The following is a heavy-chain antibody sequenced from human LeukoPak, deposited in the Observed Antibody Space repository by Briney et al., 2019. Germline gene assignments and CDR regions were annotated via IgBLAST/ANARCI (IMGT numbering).Heavy chain of an antibody. J-gene: IGHJ3*02. V-gene: IGHV4-34*01. CDR3: AGMVPDAFDI. Sequence: SETLSLTCAVYGGSFSGYYWSWIRQPPGKGLEWIGEMNHSGSTNYNPSLKSRVTISVDTSKNQFSLKLSSVTAADTAVYYCAGMVPDAFDIWGQGTMVTVSS. D-gene: IGHD3-10*01. CDR1: GGSFSGYY. CDR2: MNHSGST.